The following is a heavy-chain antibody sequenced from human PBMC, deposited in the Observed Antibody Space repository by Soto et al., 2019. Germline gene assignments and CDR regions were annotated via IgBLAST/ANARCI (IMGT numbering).Heavy chain of an antibody. V-gene: IGHV4-34*01. D-gene: IGHD3-9*01. CDR3: ARSDILTGYTPNYFDY. CDR2: INHSGST. J-gene: IGHJ4*02. CDR1: GGSFSGYC. Sequence: PSETLSLTCAVYGGSFSGYCLSWIRQPPGKGLEWIGEINHSGSTNYNPSLKSRVTISVDTSKNQFSLKLGSVTAADTAVYYCARSDILTGYTPNYFDYWGQGTLVTVSS.